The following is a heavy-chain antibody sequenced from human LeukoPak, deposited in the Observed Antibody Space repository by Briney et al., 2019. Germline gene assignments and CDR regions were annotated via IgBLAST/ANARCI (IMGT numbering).Heavy chain of an antibody. CDR2: IYPGDSDT. Sequence: GESLKISCKSSGYSFTNFWIARVRQMPGKSLEWMGIIYPGDSDTRYSPSFQGQVTISVDKSISTAYLQWGSLKTSDTAIYYCARRDTGFYYFDPWGQGTLVTVSS. J-gene: IGHJ5*02. D-gene: IGHD1-26*01. CDR1: GYSFTNFW. CDR3: ARRDTGFYYFDP. V-gene: IGHV5-51*01.